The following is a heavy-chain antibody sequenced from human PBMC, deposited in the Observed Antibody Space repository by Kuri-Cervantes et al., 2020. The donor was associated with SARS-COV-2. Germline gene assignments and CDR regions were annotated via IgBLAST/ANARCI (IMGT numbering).Heavy chain of an antibody. D-gene: IGHD3-16*01. V-gene: IGHV4-39*01. Sequence: SETLSLTCTVSGGSISSSSYYWGWIRQPPGKGLEWIGSIYHSGSTYYNPSLKSRVTISVDTSKNQFSLKLSSVTAADTAVYYCARHGGGLWFGTWGQGTLVTVSS. CDR1: GGSISSSSYY. CDR3: ARHGGGLWFGT. CDR2: IYHSGST. J-gene: IGHJ5*02.